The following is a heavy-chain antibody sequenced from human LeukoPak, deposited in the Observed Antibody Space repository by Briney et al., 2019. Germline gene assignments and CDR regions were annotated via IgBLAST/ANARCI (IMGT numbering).Heavy chain of an antibody. V-gene: IGHV4-39*07. CDR3: ARGMVRLLWIQPRGWFDP. Sequence: SETLSLTCTVSGGSISSSSYYWGWIRQPPGEGLEWIGEINHSGSTNYNPSLKSRVTISVDTSKNQFSLKLSSVTAADTAVYYCARGMVRLLWIQPRGWFDPWGQGTLVTVSS. CDR1: GGSISSSSYY. J-gene: IGHJ5*02. D-gene: IGHD5-18*01. CDR2: INHSGST.